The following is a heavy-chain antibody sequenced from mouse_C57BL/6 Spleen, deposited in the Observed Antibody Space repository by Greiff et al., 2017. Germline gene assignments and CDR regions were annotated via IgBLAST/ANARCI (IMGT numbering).Heavy chain of an antibody. D-gene: IGHD1-1*01. V-gene: IGHV1-80*01. J-gene: IGHJ4*01. CDR3: ARAGSSYGYAMGY. Sequence: VQLQQSGAELVKPGASVKISCKASGYAFGSYWMNWVKQRPGKGLEWIGQIYPGDGDTNYNGKFKGKATLTADKSSSTAYMQLSSLTSEDSAVYCCARAGSSYGYAMGYWGQGTSVTVSS. CDR2: IYPGDGDT. CDR1: GYAFGSYW.